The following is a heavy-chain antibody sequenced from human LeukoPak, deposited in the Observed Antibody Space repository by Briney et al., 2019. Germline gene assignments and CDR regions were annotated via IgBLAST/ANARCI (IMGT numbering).Heavy chain of an antibody. CDR3: ARGGYCSGGSCRNWFDP. J-gene: IGHJ5*02. D-gene: IGHD2-15*01. Sequence: GESLKISCKGSGYSLTSYWIGWVDQMAGKGLEGMGRVYLGDSDTRYSPSFQGQVTISAEKSISTAYLQWSSLKASDTAMYYCARGGYCSGGSCRNWFDPWGQGNLVTVSS. CDR2: VYLGDSDT. CDR1: GYSLTSYW. V-gene: IGHV5-51*07.